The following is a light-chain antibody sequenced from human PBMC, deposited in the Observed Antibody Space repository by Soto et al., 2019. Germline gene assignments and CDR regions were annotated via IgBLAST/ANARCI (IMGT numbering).Light chain of an antibody. CDR2: DAS. V-gene: IGKV3-11*01. CDR3: QQRLNWPPIT. CDR1: QSVDRF. Sequence: EIVMTQSPGTLSLSPGERATLSCRASQSVDRFLAWYQQKPGQAPRLLIYDASNTATGIPARFSGSGSGTDFTLTTSRLESEDFAAYYCQQRLNWPPITFGQGTRLEIK. J-gene: IGKJ5*01.